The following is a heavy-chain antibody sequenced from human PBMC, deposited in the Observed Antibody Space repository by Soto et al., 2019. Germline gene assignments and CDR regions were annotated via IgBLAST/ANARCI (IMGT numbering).Heavy chain of an antibody. CDR1: GATFSSYA. Sequence: QVQLVQSGAEVKKPGSSVKVSCKASGATFSSYALNWVRQAPGQGLEWMGGIIPMFGTANYAQKFKGRVTITEAECTSTVYMELSSLRSEDTAVYYCARVSPAHYYDSSGYYSPLDYWGQGPLVTVSS. V-gene: IGHV1-69*01. CDR2: IIPMFGTA. CDR3: ARVSPAHYYDSSGYYSPLDY. J-gene: IGHJ4*02. D-gene: IGHD3-22*01.